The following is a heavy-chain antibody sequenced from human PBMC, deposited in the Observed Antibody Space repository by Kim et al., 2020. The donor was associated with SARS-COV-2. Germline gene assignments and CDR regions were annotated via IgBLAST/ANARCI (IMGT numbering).Heavy chain of an antibody. D-gene: IGHD1-26*01. V-gene: IGHV4-59*01. CDR3: ARDFFPLSGATGGMDV. CDR2: IYYSGSN. CDR1: GGTISSYY. Sequence: SETLSLICTVSGGTISSYYWSWIRQSPGKGLEWIGYIYYSGSNNYNLSLKSRVTITVDTSKNQFSLKLSSVTAADTAVYYCARDFFPLSGATGGMDVWGQGTTVTVSS. J-gene: IGHJ6*02.